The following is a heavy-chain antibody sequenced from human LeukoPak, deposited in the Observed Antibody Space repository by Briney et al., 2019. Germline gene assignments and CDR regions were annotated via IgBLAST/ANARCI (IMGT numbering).Heavy chain of an antibody. CDR2: IKQDGSEK. CDR3: ARDGNYYDSSGYFDY. CDR1: GFTFSSYW. Sequence: GGSLRLSCAASGFTFSSYWMSWVRQAPGKGLEWVANIKQDGSEKNSVDSVKGRFTISRDNAKNTLYLQMNSLRAEDTAVYYCARDGNYYDSSGYFDYWGQGTLVTVSS. J-gene: IGHJ4*02. D-gene: IGHD3-22*01. V-gene: IGHV3-7*01.